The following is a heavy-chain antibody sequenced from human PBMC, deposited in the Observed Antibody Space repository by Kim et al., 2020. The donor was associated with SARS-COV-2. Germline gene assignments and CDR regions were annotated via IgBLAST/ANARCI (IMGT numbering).Heavy chain of an antibody. CDR1: GGSVNSSSFY. J-gene: IGHJ2*01. CDR3: ASESDYYVRGSYPQRY. CDR2: FYRSGGT. Sequence: SETLSLTCTVSGGSVNSSSFYWSWIRQPPGKGREGIGCFYRSGGTKYNPANKSCVTLSLDTSKNQFFLRLSFVTAADAAVYYCASESDYYVRGSYPQRY. D-gene: IGHD3-16*02. V-gene: IGHV4-61*01.